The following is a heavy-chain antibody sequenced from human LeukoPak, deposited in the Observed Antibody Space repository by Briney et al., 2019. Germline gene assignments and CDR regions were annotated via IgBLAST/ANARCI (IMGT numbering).Heavy chain of an antibody. CDR2: LSSNWDST. J-gene: IGHJ6*03. D-gene: IGHD4-17*01. V-gene: IGHV3-64*01. CDR3: ARVPPYGDYRYYQYYYMDV. CDR1: GFTFSNYA. Sequence: PGGSLRLSGAASGFTFSNYAMYWVRQAPGKGLEYVSALSSNWDSTYYANSVKGRLTISRDNSKNTLYLQMGSLRAEDMAVYYCARVPPYGDYRYYQYYYMDVWGKGTTVTISS.